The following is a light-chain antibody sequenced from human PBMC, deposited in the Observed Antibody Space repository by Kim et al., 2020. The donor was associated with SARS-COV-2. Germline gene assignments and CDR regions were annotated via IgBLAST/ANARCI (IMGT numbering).Light chain of an antibody. CDR1: NIGGKS. J-gene: IGLJ3*02. CDR2: YDT. CDR3: QVWDASSDHPV. Sequence: SYELTQPPSVSVAPGKTATITCGGNNIGGKSVHWYQQKPGQAPVLVIYYDTDRPSGIPERFSGSNSANTATLNISRVEAGAEAAYYCQVWDASSDHPVFG. V-gene: IGLV3-21*04.